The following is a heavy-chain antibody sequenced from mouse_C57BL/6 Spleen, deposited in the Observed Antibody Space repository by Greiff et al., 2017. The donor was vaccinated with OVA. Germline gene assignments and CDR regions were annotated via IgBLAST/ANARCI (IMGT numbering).Heavy chain of an antibody. CDR2: IDPNSGGT. D-gene: IGHD2-4*01. V-gene: IGHV1-72*01. Sequence: QVQLKQPGAELVKPGASVKLSCKASGYTFTSYWMHWVKQRPGRGLEWIGRIDPNSGGTKYNEKFKSKATLTVDKPSSTAYMQLSSLTSEDSAVYYCARSGYYDYGDYAMDYWGQGTSVTVSS. CDR1: GYTFTSYW. J-gene: IGHJ4*01. CDR3: ARSGYYDYGDYAMDY.